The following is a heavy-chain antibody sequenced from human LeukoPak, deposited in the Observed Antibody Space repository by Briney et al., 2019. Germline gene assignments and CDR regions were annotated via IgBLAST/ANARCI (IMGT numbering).Heavy chain of an antibody. CDR2: ISSSSSYI. J-gene: IGHJ4*02. CDR3: ARHVVAVGFDY. Sequence: GGSLRLSCAASGFTFSRYSMNWVRQAPGKGLEWVSFISSSSSYIYYAESVKGRFTISRDNAKNSLYLQMNSLRAEDTAVYYCARHVVAVGFDYWGQGTLVTVSS. V-gene: IGHV3-21*01. CDR1: GFTFSRYS. D-gene: IGHD3-22*01.